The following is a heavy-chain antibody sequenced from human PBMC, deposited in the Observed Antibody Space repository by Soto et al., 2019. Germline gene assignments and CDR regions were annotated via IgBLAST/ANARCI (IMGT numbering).Heavy chain of an antibody. J-gene: IGHJ3*02. V-gene: IGHV6-1*01. CDR2: TYYRSNWYN. CDR1: GDSVSNNNGA. D-gene: IGHD3-10*01. CDR3: ASGFALDI. Sequence: SQTLSLTCAISGDSVSNNNGAWNWIRQSPSRGLEWLGRTYYRSNWYNDYAVSVRGRITINPDTSKNQFSLHLNSVTPVDTAVCYCASGFALDIWGQGTMVTVSS.